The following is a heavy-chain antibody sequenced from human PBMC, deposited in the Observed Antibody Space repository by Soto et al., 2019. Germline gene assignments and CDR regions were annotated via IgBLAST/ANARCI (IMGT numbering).Heavy chain of an antibody. CDR2: IIPILGIA. J-gene: IGHJ4*02. Sequence: QVQLVQSGAEVKKPGSSVKVSCKATGGTFSSYTISWVRQAPGQGLEWMGRIIPILGIANYAQKFQGRVTITADQSTSTADMELSSLRSEGTAVYYCVRVSDFDYWGQGTMVAFSS. D-gene: IGHD3-3*02. CDR3: VRVSDFDY. CDR1: GGTFSSYT. V-gene: IGHV1-69*02.